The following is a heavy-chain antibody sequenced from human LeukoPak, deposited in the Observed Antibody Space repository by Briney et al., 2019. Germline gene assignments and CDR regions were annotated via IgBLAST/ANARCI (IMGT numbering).Heavy chain of an antibody. D-gene: IGHD3-3*01. V-gene: IGHV3-23*01. CDR2: ISGRGGST. CDR1: GFTFSSYA. J-gene: IGHJ5*02. Sequence: PGGSLRLSCAASGFTFSSYAMSWVRQAPGKVLESVSAISGRGGSTYYADSVKGRFTIARDNSKNTLYLQMNSLRAEDTAVYYCARLTARITIFGVVRGSYWFDPWGQGTLVTVSS. CDR3: ARLTARITIFGVVRGSYWFDP.